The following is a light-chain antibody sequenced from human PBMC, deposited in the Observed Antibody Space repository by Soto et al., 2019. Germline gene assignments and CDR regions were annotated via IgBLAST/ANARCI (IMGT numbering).Light chain of an antibody. Sequence: DIRMTQSPSSLSASVGDRVNITCRASKSISTYFNWYQHKPGTAPNLLIYGAYRLQSGVPSRFTGSGSRTDFTLTIRNLQPEDPATFFSQQSNSSPYTFGQGTRLEIK. CDR1: KSISTY. CDR3: QQSNSSPYT. CDR2: GAY. V-gene: IGKV1-39*01. J-gene: IGKJ2*01.